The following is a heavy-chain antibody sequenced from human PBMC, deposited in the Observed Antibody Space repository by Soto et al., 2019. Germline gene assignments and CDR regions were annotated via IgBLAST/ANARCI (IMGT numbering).Heavy chain of an antibody. CDR1: GFTFSSYW. J-gene: IGHJ6*02. Sequence: VGSLRLSGAASGFTFSSYWMSWVRQAPGKGLEWVANIKQDGNEIYYVDSVKGRFAISRDNAKNSLYLQMNSLRAEDTAVYYCARNWREDYYGMDVWGQGTTVTVSS. V-gene: IGHV3-7*03. CDR2: IKQDGNEI. CDR3: ARNWREDYYGMDV. D-gene: IGHD1-26*01.